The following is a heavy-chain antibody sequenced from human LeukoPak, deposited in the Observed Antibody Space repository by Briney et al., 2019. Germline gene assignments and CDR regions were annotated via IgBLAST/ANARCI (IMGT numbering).Heavy chain of an antibody. D-gene: IGHD6-13*01. Sequence: GGSLRLSCAASGFTFSSYGMHWVRQAPGKGLEWVANIKQDGSEKYYVDSVKGRFTISRDNAKNSLYLQMNSLRAEDTAVYYCARAAAGTSYDYGGQGSLATVSS. CDR1: GFTFSSYG. J-gene: IGHJ4*02. CDR2: IKQDGSEK. CDR3: ARAAAGTSYDY. V-gene: IGHV3-7*03.